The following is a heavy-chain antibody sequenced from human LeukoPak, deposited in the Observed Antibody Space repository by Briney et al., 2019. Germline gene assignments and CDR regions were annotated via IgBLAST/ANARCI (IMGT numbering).Heavy chain of an antibody. CDR2: IYYSGST. V-gene: IGHV4-34*01. D-gene: IGHD6-13*01. CDR1: GGSFSGYY. CDR3: ARDVPIAAAGTGWFDP. J-gene: IGHJ5*02. Sequence: SETLSLTCAVYGGSFSGYYWNWIRQPPGKGLEWIGSIYYSGSTYYNPSLKSRVTISVDTSKNQFSLKLSSVTAADTAVYYCARDVPIAAAGTGWFDPWGQGTLVTVSS.